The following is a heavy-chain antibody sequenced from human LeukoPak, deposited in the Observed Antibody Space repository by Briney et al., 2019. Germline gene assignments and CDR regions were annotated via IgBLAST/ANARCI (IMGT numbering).Heavy chain of an antibody. CDR2: INPNSGGT. J-gene: IGHJ4*02. D-gene: IGHD3-16*02. CDR1: GYTFTGYY. CDR3: ARGPRAGMITFGGVIAHFDY. Sequence: ASVKVSCKASGYTFTGYYMHWVRQAPGQGLEWMGWINPNSGGTNYAQKFQGRVTMTRDTSISTAYMELSRLRSDDTAVYYCARGPRAGMITFGGVIAHFDYWGQGTLVTVSS. V-gene: IGHV1-2*02.